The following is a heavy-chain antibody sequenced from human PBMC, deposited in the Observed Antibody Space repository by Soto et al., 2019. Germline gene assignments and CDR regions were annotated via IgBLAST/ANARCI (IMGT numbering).Heavy chain of an antibody. V-gene: IGHV4-30-2*02. CDR1: GGSISSGGYS. Sequence: PSVTLSLTCAVSGGSISSGGYSWRWIRQPPGKGLEWIGYIYHSGSTYYNPSLKSRVTISVDTSKNQFSLKLSSVTAADTAVYYCARRYGASFDYWGQGTLVTVSS. J-gene: IGHJ4*02. D-gene: IGHD4-17*01. CDR3: ARRYGASFDY. CDR2: IYHSGST.